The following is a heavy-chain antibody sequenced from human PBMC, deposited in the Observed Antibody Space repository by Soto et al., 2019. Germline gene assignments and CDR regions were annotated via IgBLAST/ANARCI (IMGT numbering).Heavy chain of an antibody. CDR2: IYYSGST. CDR3: ASERITMVRGAPWWFDP. CDR1: GGSISSYY. Sequence: SSETLSLTCTVSGGSISSYYWSWIRQPPGKGLEWIGYIYYSGSTNYNPSLKSRVTISVDTSKNQFSLKLSSVTAADTAVYYCASERITMVRGAPWWFDPWGQRTLVTVS. D-gene: IGHD3-10*01. V-gene: IGHV4-59*01. J-gene: IGHJ5*02.